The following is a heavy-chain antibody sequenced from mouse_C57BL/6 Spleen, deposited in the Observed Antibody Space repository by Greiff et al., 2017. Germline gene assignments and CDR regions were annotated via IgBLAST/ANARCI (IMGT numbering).Heavy chain of an antibody. CDR3: ARNPLLIPPSAPYYFDY. D-gene: IGHD1-1*01. J-gene: IGHJ2*01. CDR2: IDPANGNT. V-gene: IGHV14-3*01. Sequence: VQLQQSVAELVRPGASVKLSCTASGFNIKNTYMHWVKQRPEQGLEWIGRIDPANGNTKYAPKFQGKATITADTSSNTAYMQLSSLTSEDTAIYYCARNPLLIPPSAPYYFDYWGQGTTLTVSS. CDR1: GFNIKNTY.